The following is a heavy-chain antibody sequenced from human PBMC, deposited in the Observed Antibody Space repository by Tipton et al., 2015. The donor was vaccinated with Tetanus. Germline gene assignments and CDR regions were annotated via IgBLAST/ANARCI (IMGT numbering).Heavy chain of an antibody. J-gene: IGHJ4*02. V-gene: IGHV4-61*08. CDR2: ISSGGRS. CDR1: GGSLRSGDHY. Sequence: TLSLTCTVPGGSLRSGDHYWSWIRQPPGKGLEWLAYISSGGRSNSNYSLKSRITISQDTSRNQFSLKLNSVTPEDTAVYYCARDSGHLVGAPRPQNPIDYWGQGTLVTVSS. CDR3: ARDSGHLVGAPRPQNPIDY. D-gene: IGHD1-26*01.